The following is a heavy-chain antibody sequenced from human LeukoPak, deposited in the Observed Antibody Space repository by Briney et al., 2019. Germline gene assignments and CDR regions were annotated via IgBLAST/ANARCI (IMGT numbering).Heavy chain of an antibody. Sequence: GESLKISCKGSGYSFTSYWIGWVRQMPGEGLEWMGIIYPGDSDTRYSPSFQGQVTISADKSITTAYLRWISLKASDTAMYYCAILYGSGSSYFDYWGRGTQVTVSS. V-gene: IGHV5-51*01. D-gene: IGHD3-10*01. CDR2: IYPGDSDT. CDR3: AILYGSGSSYFDY. CDR1: GYSFTSYW. J-gene: IGHJ4*02.